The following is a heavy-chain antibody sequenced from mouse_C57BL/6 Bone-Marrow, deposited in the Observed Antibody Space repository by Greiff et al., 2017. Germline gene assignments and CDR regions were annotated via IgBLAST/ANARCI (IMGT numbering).Heavy chain of an antibody. Sequence: QVQLQQSGPGLVQPSQRLSITCTVSGFSLTSYGVPWVRQSPGQGLEWLGVIWSGGSTDYNAAFISRLSISKVNSKSQFFFKMNSLQADDTAEYYCARHLRLRYFDDWGTGTTVTVSS. CDR2: IWSGGST. CDR1: GFSLTSYG. V-gene: IGHV2-2*01. D-gene: IGHD3-2*02. J-gene: IGHJ1*03. CDR3: ARHLRLRYFDD.